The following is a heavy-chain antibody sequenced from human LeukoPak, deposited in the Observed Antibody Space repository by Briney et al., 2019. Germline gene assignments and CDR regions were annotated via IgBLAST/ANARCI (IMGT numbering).Heavy chain of an antibody. CDR2: INAGNGNT. J-gene: IGHJ6*02. CDR1: GYTFTSYA. V-gene: IGHV1-3*01. D-gene: IGHD1-1*01. Sequence: ASVKVSCKASGYTFTSYAMHWVRQAPGQRLEWMGWINAGNGNTKYSQKFQGRVTITRDTSASTAYMELSSLRSEDTAVYYCARLLDNWNYSYYGMDVWGQGTTVTVSS. CDR3: ARLLDNWNYSYYGMDV.